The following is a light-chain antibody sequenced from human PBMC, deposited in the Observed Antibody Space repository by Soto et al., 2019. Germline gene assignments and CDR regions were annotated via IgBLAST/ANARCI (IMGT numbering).Light chain of an antibody. J-gene: IGLJ1*01. CDR1: SSDVGGYNY. CDR2: DVS. Sequence: CVLKQPASGSRSAGQSLSISSTGTSSDVGGYNYVSWYQQHPGKAPKLMIYDVSNRPSGVSNRFSGSKSGNTASLTISGLQAEDEADYYCSSYTSSSTLFGTGTKVTVL. CDR3: SSYTSSSTL. V-gene: IGLV2-14*01.